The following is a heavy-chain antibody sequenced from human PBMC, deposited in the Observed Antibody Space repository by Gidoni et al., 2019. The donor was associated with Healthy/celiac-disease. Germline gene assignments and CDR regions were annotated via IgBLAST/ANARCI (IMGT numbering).Heavy chain of an antibody. J-gene: IGHJ3*02. CDR3: ARVIPNSSGFWDDAFDT. D-gene: IGHD6-19*01. CDR2: TYYRSKWYN. V-gene: IGHV6-1*01. CDR1: GDSVSSSNAA. Sequence: QVQLQQSGPGLVKPSQTLSLTCAISGDSVSSSNAAWNWIRQSPSRGLEWLGRTYYRSKWYNDYAVSVKSRITINPDTSKNQFSLQLNSVTPEDTAVYYCARVIPNSSGFWDDAFDTWGQGTMVTVSS.